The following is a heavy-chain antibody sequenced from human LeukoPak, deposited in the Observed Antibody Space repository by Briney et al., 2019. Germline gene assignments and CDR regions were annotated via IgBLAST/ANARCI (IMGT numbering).Heavy chain of an antibody. J-gene: IGHJ6*03. V-gene: IGHV4-4*07. CDR1: GGSISSYY. CDR3: ARDARQVRGNNYYYYMDV. D-gene: IGHD3-10*01. CDR2: IYTSGST. Sequence: SETLSLTCTVSGGSISSYYWSWIRQPAGKGLEWIGRIYTSGSTNYNPSLKSRVTMSVDTSKNQFSLKLSSVTAADTAVYYCARDARQVRGNNYYYYMDVWGKGTTVTISS.